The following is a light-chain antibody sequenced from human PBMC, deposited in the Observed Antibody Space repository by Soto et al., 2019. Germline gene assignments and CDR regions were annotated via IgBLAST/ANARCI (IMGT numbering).Light chain of an antibody. Sequence: EIVMTQSPATLSVSPGERATLSRRASQNVNSNLAWYQQKPGQAPRLLIYGASTRASGIPDRFSGAGSGTDFTLTISSLEPDDFAVYYCQQRSTWPPFTFGPGTKVEIK. V-gene: IGKV3D-15*01. CDR3: QQRSTWPPFT. CDR2: GAS. J-gene: IGKJ3*01. CDR1: QNVNSN.